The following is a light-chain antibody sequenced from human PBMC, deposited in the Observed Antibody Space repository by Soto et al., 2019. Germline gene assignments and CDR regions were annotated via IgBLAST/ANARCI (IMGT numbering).Light chain of an antibody. V-gene: IGLV2-8*01. Sequence: QSALTQPPSASGSPGQSVTISCTGTSSDVGGYNYVSWHQQHPGKAPKHMIYEVSKRPSGVPDRFSGSKSGNTASLTVSGLQAEDEADYYCSSYVGSNNMVFGGGTKLTVL. CDR3: SSYVGSNNMV. J-gene: IGLJ2*01. CDR2: EVS. CDR1: SSDVGGYNY.